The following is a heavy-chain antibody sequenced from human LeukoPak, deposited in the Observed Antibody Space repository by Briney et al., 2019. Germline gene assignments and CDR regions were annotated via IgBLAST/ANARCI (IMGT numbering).Heavy chain of an antibody. J-gene: IGHJ4*02. D-gene: IGHD6-6*01. Sequence: PGGSLRLSCTGSEFTFSTYTMNWVRQAPGKGLEWVSYISSGSSYTFYADSVKGRFTISRDNSKNTLYLQMNSLRAEDTAVYYCAKESFSSSTKLDYWGQGTLVTVSS. CDR1: EFTFSTYT. CDR3: AKESFSSSTKLDY. CDR2: ISSGSSYT. V-gene: IGHV3-21*01.